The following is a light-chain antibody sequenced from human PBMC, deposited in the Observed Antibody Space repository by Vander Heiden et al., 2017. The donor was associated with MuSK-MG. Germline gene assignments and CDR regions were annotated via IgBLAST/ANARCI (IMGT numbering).Light chain of an antibody. CDR2: QNN. CDR1: NLGANY. CDR3: QAWDSGTVV. J-gene: IGLJ2*01. Sequence: SYELTQPPSVSVSPGQTASITCSGDNLGANYACWYQQRTGQSPVLVIYQNNKRPSGIPERFSGSNSGNTATLTITVTQAMDEADYYCQAWDSGTVVFGGGTKLTVL. V-gene: IGLV3-1*01.